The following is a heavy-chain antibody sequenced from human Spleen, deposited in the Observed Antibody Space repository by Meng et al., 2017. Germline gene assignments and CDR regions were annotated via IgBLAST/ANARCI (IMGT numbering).Heavy chain of an antibody. J-gene: IGHJ4*02. Sequence: ESLKISCAASGFPLNNAWMTWVRQAPGKGLEWIGEINHSGSTNYNPSLKSRVTISVDTSKNQFSLKLSSVTAADTAVYYCARGRIQQRRGFDYWGQGTLVTVSS. CDR2: INHSGST. CDR3: ARGRIQQRRGFDY. D-gene: IGHD5-18*01. CDR1: GFPLNNAW. V-gene: IGHV4-34*01.